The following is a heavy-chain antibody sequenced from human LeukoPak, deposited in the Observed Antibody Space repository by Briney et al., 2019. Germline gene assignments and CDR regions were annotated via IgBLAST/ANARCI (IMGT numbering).Heavy chain of an antibody. D-gene: IGHD3-10*01. V-gene: IGHV3-23*01. CDR2: ISGSGGST. CDR3: AKDDGPTMGFDY. J-gene: IGHJ4*02. CDR1: GFTFSSYA. Sequence: AGGSLRLSCAASGFTFSSYAMSWVRQAPGKGLEWVSAISGSGGSTYYADSVKGRSTISRDNSKNTLYLQMNSLRAEDTAVYYCAKDDGPTMGFDYWGQGTLVTVSS.